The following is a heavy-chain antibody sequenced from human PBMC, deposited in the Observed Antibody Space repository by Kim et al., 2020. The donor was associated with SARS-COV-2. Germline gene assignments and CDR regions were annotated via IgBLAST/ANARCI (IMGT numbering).Heavy chain of an antibody. D-gene: IGHD6-13*01. CDR3: ARGLGSWYYPAYYYGMDV. J-gene: IGHJ6*02. Sequence: SRVTISVDTSKNQFSLKLSSVTAADTAVYYCARGLGSWYYPAYYYGMDVWGQGTTVTVSS. V-gene: IGHV4-34*01.